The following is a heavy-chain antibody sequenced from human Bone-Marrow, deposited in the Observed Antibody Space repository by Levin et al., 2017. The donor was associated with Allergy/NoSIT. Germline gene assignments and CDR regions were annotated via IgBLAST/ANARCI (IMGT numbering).Heavy chain of an antibody. D-gene: IGHD5-12*01. J-gene: IGHJ6*03. CDR3: ARVLSGYTAGYSSNYFYYMDV. CDR1: GFTLTDNY. Sequence: SGGSLRLSCAASGFTLTDNYMAWIRQAPGKGPEWISHISSSSDYTDYVDSVRGRFTISRDNAKNSPYLQMNSLRAEDTAVYFCARVLSGYTAGYSSNYFYYMDVWGKGTTVTVSS. CDR2: ISSSSDYT. V-gene: IGHV3-11*05.